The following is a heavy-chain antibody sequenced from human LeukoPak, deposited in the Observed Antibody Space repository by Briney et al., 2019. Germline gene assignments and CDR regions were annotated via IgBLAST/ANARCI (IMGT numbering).Heavy chain of an antibody. CDR2: ISAYNGNT. V-gene: IGHV1-18*01. CDR3: ARTYNWNHVSPIPFDY. J-gene: IGHJ4*02. Sequence: GASVKVSCKASGYTFTSYGISWVRQAPGQGLEWMGWISAYNGNTNYAQKLQGRVTMTTDTSTSTAYMELRSLRSDDTAVYYCARTYNWNHVSPIPFDYWGQGTLVTVSS. CDR1: GYTFTSYG. D-gene: IGHD1-14*01.